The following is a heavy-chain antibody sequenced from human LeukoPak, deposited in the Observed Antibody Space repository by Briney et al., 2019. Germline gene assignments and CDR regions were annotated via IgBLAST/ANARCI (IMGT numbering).Heavy chain of an antibody. D-gene: IGHD2-2*01. CDR1: GGSFSSYY. Sequence: SETLSLTCTDSGGSFSSYYWHWLRQPPGKRLERIGYIYCSGSNNYKLTVKSRVTISVDTSKNQFSLKLSSVTAAYTAVYYCAESSWGYCSSTSWYGYDNYAFDYWGQGTLVTVSS. CDR2: IYCSGSN. CDR3: AESSWGYCSSTSWYGYDNYAFDY. J-gene: IGHJ4*01. V-gene: IGHV4-59*01.